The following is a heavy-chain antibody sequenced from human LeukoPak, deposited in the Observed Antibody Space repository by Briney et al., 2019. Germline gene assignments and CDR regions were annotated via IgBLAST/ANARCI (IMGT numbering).Heavy chain of an antibody. CDR1: GDSITNSY. Sequence: SETLSLTCTVSGDSITNSYWTWIRQPPGKGPEYIAYIFHTGSTNYNPSLKGRATISLDTSKNQFSLKLTSVTSADTAVYYCAREYCTRTNCYDYFDYWGQGTLVTVSS. CDR2: IFHTGST. CDR3: AREYCTRTNCYDYFDY. V-gene: IGHV4-59*01. J-gene: IGHJ4*02. D-gene: IGHD2-2*01.